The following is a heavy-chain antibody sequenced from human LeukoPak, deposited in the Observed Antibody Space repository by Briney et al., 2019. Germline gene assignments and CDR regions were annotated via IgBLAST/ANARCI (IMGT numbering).Heavy chain of an antibody. CDR3: AKSGGVAATRELDY. D-gene: IGHD2-15*01. CDR2: ISGSGGST. CDR1: GFTFSSYA. V-gene: IGHV3-23*01. J-gene: IGHJ4*02. Sequence: QTGGSLRLSCAASGFTFSSYAMSWVRQAPGKGLEWVSAISGSGGSTYYADSVKGRFTISRDNSKNTLYLQMNSLRAEDTAVYYCAKSGGVAATRELDYWGQGTLVTVSS.